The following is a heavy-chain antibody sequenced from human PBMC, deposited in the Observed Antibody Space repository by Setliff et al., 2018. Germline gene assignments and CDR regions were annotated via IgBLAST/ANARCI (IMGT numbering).Heavy chain of an antibody. V-gene: IGHV1-3*01. J-gene: IGHJ4*02. CDR2: INGGNGNT. CDR1: GYTFTNYA. CDR3: ARGETDS. Sequence: ASVKVSCKASGYTFTNYALHWLRQAPGQRLEWMAYINGGNGNTHYSQKFRGRVTVTRDTSASTVFMELSTLRSEDTAVYYCARGETDSWGQGTLVTVSS.